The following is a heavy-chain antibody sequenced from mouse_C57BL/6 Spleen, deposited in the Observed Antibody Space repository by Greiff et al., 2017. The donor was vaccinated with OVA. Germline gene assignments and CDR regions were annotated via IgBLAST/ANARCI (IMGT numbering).Heavy chain of an antibody. Sequence: QVQLKQSGPELVKPGASVKLSCKASGYTFTSYDINWVKQRPGQGLEWIGWIYPRDGSTKYNEKFKGKATLTVDTSSSTAYMELHSLTSEDSAVYFCARCPSIYYGSSYSYYFDYWGQGTTLTVSS. CDR2: IYPRDGST. J-gene: IGHJ2*01. CDR1: GYTFTSYD. V-gene: IGHV1-85*01. CDR3: ARCPSIYYGSSYSYYFDY. D-gene: IGHD1-1*01.